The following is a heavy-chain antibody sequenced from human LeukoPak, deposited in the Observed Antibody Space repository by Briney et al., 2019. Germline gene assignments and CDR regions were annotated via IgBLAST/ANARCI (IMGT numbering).Heavy chain of an antibody. CDR2: IYHSGST. CDR3: ASFPGTSRFEF. J-gene: IGHJ4*02. CDR1: GGSISSYY. V-gene: IGHV4-59*01. Sequence: SETLSLTCTVSGGSISSYYWSWIRQPPGKGLEWIGYIYHSGSTNYNPSLKSRVTISVDTSKNQFSLKLSSVTAADTAVYYCASFPGTSRFEFWGQGTLVTVSS. D-gene: IGHD1-26*01.